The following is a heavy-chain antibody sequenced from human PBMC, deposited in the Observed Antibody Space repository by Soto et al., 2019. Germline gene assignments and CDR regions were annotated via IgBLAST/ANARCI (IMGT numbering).Heavy chain of an antibody. CDR3: AKVWPGSSGLFDF. Sequence: QVQLVESGGGVVQPGRSLRLSCAASGFTFSSYGMHWVRQAPGKGLEWVAVISYDGSNKYYADSVKGRFTISRDNSRNTLYLQMNSLRAEDTAVYYCAKVWPGSSGLFDFWGQGTLVTVSS. V-gene: IGHV3-30*18. CDR1: GFTFSSYG. J-gene: IGHJ4*02. CDR2: ISYDGSNK. D-gene: IGHD6-13*01.